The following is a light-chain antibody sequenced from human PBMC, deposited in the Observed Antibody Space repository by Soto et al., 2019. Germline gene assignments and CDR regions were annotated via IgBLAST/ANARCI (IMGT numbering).Light chain of an antibody. V-gene: IGKV1-5*01. J-gene: IGKJ1*01. CDR3: QHYNSYSEA. Sequence: GDRVTITCLASQSISSWLAWYQQKPGKAPKFLIYDASNLESGVPSRFSGSGSGTEFTLTISSLQPDDFATYYCQHYNSYSEAFGQGTKVDNK. CDR1: QSISSW. CDR2: DAS.